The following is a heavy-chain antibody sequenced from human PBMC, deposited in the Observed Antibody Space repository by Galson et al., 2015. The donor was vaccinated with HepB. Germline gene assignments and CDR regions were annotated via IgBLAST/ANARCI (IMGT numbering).Heavy chain of an antibody. Sequence: SVKVSCKVSGYTLTEIAMHWVRQVPGKGLEWMGGFDPEHGETIYAQKFQGRVTMTEDTSTDTAYMELSSLRSEDTAVYYCAIDGRRRRIGYLLLFNYWGQGTLVTVSS. CDR2: FDPEHGET. CDR1: GYTLTEIA. V-gene: IGHV1-24*01. CDR3: AIDGRRRRIGYLLLFNY. J-gene: IGHJ4*02. D-gene: IGHD3-22*01.